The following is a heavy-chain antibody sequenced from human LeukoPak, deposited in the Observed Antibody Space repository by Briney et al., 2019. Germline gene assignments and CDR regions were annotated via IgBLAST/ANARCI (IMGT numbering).Heavy chain of an antibody. CDR2: ISGSGGST. Sequence: PGGSLRLSCAASGFTFSSYAMSWVRQAPGKGLEWVSAISGSGGSTYYADSVKGRFTISRDNSKNTPYLQMNSLRAEDTAVYYCAKDRAAASYQAAFDIWGQGTMVTVSS. CDR1: GFTFSSYA. D-gene: IGHD6-13*01. J-gene: IGHJ3*02. CDR3: AKDRAAASYQAAFDI. V-gene: IGHV3-23*01.